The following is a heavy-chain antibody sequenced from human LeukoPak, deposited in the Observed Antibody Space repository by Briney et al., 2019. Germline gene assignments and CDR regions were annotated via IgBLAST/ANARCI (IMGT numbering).Heavy chain of an antibody. J-gene: IGHJ4*02. CDR1: EFTFNNYA. CDR2: ISASGGST. CDR3: AKDHGAASGDFDY. V-gene: IGHV3-23*01. Sequence: GGSLRLSCAASEFTFNNYAMSWFRQAPGKGLEWVSVISASGGSTYYADSVKGRFTISRDNSKNTVYLQMNSLTAEDTAVYYCAKDHGAASGDFDYWGQGTLVTVSS. D-gene: IGHD6-13*01.